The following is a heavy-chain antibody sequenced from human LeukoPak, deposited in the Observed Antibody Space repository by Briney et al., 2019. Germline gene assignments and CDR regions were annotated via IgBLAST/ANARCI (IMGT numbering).Heavy chain of an antibody. CDR2: ISSSSSYI. CDR3: AREGYDSSGYLNY. D-gene: IGHD3-22*01. J-gene: IGHJ4*02. Sequence: GGSLRLSCAASGFTFSIYSMNWVRQAPGKGLEWVSSISSSSSYIYYADSVKGRFTISRDNAKNSLYLQMNSLRAEDTAVYYCAREGYDSSGYLNYWGQGTLVTVSS. CDR1: GFTFSIYS. V-gene: IGHV3-21*01.